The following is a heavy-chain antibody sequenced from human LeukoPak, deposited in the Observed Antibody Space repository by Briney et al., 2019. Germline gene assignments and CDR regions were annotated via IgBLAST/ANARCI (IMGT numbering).Heavy chain of an antibody. V-gene: IGHV3-23*01. CDR1: EFTFTSFG. Sequence: GGSLKPSVGAPEFTFTSFGLTWFGQAPGKGLDWFSSISGSGGSTYYADSVKGRFTISRDNSKNTLYPQMNSLRAEDTAIYYCAKDITYGSGSYYGGDYWGQGTLVTVSS. CDR3: AKDITYGSGSYYGGDY. J-gene: IGHJ4*02. CDR2: ISGSGGST. D-gene: IGHD3-10*01.